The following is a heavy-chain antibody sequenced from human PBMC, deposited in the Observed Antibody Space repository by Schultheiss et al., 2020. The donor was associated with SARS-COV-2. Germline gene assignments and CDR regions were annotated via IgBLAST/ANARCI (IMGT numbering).Heavy chain of an antibody. Sequence: LSLTCAVSGYSISDGYYWGWIRQPPGKGLEWVSYISSGGTYIYYADSVKGRFTISRDNAKNSLDLQMSSLRAEDTAVYYCARVVGYGNNAGEVGYAMDDWGQGTTVTVSS. CDR3: ARVVGYGNNAGEVGYAMDD. V-gene: IGHV3-11*04. CDR1: GYSISDGYY. CDR2: ISSGGTYI. D-gene: IGHD1/OR15-1a*01. J-gene: IGHJ6*02.